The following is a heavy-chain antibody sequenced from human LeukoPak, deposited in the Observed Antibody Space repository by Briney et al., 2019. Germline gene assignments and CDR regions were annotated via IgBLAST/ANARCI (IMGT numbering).Heavy chain of an antibody. Sequence: PGGSLRLSCAASGFTFTRYGMSWVRQAPGKGLEWVSSISSSSSYIYYADSVKGRFTISRDNAKNSLYLQMNSLRAEDTAVYYCAREGGGSYSLASYFDYWGQGTLVTVSS. V-gene: IGHV3-21*01. J-gene: IGHJ4*02. CDR2: ISSSSSYI. D-gene: IGHD1-26*01. CDR1: GFTFTRYG. CDR3: AREGGGSYSLASYFDY.